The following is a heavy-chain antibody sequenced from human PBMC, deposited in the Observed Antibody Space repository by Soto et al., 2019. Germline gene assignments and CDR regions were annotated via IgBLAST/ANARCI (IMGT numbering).Heavy chain of an antibody. D-gene: IGHD4-17*01. V-gene: IGHV1-18*01. CDR1: GGTFSSYT. J-gene: IGHJ5*02. CDR3: ARALTTQGWFDP. Sequence: ASVKVSCKASGGTFSSYTISWVRQAPGQGLEWMGWISAYNGNTNYAQKLQGRVTMTTDTSTSTAYMELRSLRSDDTAVYYCARALTTQGWFDPWGQGTLVTVSS. CDR2: ISAYNGNT.